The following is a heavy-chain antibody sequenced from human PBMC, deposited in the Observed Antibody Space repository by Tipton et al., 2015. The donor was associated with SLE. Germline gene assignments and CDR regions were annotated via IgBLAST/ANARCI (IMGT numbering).Heavy chain of an antibody. J-gene: IGHJ1*01. CDR3: ARSSGYSSSPKCFQH. Sequence: QSGPEVKKRGASVKVSCKASGYTFTSYGISWVRQAPGQGLEWMGWISAYNGNTNYAQKLQGRVTMTTDTSTSTAYMELRSLRSDDTAVYYCARSSGYSSSPKCFQHWGQGTLVTVSS. CDR2: ISAYNGNT. CDR1: GYTFTSYG. V-gene: IGHV1-18*01. D-gene: IGHD6-13*01.